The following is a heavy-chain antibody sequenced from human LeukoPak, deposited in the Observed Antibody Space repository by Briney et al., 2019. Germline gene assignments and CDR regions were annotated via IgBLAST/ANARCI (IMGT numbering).Heavy chain of an antibody. CDR3: AREVGWSSTLRVYWYFDL. CDR1: GDSVSSNSAA. D-gene: IGHD6-13*01. CDR2: TYYRSKWYN. J-gene: IGHJ2*01. V-gene: IGHV6-1*01. Sequence: SQTLSLTCAISGDSVSSNSAAWNWIRQSPSRGLEWLGRTYYRSKWYNDYAVSVKSRITINPDTSKNQFSLQLNSVTPEDTAVYYCAREVGWSSTLRVYWYFDLWGRGTLVTVSS.